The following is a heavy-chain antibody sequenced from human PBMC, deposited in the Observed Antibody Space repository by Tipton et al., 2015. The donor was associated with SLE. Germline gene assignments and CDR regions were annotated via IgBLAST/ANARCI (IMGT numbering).Heavy chain of an antibody. D-gene: IGHD3-22*01. V-gene: IGHV4-34*01. CDR1: GGSFSGYY. J-gene: IGHJ3*02. CDR3: ARDSFQHYYDLAFDI. CDR2: INHSGDT. Sequence: TLSLTCAVYGGSFSGYYWNWIRQPPGKGLEWIGEINHSGDTNYNPSLKSRVTISVDTSKNQFSLKLSSVTAADTAVYYCARDSFQHYYDLAFDIWGQGTMVTVSS.